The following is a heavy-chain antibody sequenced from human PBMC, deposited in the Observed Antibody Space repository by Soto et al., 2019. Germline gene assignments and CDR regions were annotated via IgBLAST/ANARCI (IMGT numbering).Heavy chain of an antibody. V-gene: IGHV3-30-3*01. CDR1: GFTFSSYA. J-gene: IGHJ4*02. CDR3: ARGSDTVAFDY. Sequence: GGSLRLSCAASGFTFSSYAMHWVRQAPGKGLEWVAVISYDGSNKYYADSVKGRFTISRDNSKNTLYLQMNSLRAEDTAVYYCARGSDTVAFDYWGQGTLVTVSS. CDR2: ISYDGSNK. D-gene: IGHD4-17*01.